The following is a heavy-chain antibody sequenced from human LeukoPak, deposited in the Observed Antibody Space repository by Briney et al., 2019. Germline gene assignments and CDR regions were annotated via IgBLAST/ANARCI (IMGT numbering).Heavy chain of an antibody. V-gene: IGHV1-69*13. CDR3: ARAATPYYYDSSGYYEFDY. D-gene: IGHD3-22*01. CDR2: IIPIFGTA. J-gene: IGHJ4*02. Sequence: SVKVSCTASGGTFSSYAISWVRQAPGQGLEWMGGIIPIFGTANYAQKFQDRVTITADESTSTAYMELSSLRSEDTAVYYCARAATPYYYDSSGYYEFDYWGQGTLVTVSS. CDR1: GGTFSSYA.